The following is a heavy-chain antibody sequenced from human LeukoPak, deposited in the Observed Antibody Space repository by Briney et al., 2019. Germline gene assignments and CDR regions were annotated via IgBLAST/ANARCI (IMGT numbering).Heavy chain of an antibody. V-gene: IGHV1-18*01. Sequence: ASVKVSCKASGYTFTSYGISWVRQAPGQGLEWMGWISAYNGNTNYAQKLQGRVTMTTDTSTSTAYMELRSLRSDDTAVYYCAREMGKGVRGVILYGMDVWGQGTTVTVSS. D-gene: IGHD3-10*01. CDR2: ISAYNGNT. CDR1: GYTFTSYG. J-gene: IGHJ6*02. CDR3: AREMGKGVRGVILYGMDV.